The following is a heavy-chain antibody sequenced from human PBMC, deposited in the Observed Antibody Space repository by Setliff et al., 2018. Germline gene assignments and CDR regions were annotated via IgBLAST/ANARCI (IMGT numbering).Heavy chain of an antibody. CDR1: GDSFSGRRSY. J-gene: IGHJ6*03. CDR2: IYTSWST. D-gene: IGHD3-3*01. V-gene: IGHV4-61*09. CDR3: ARMSGFQYMDV. Sequence: SETLSLTCTVSGDSFSGRRSYWGWFRQPAGKGLEWIGQIYTSWSTNYNPSLKSRVTISLDTSKNQFSLSLSSVTAADTAVYYCARMSGFQYMDVWGKGTTVTVSS.